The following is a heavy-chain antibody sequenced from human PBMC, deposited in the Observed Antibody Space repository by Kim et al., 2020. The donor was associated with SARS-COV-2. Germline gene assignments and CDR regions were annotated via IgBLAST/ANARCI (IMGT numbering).Heavy chain of an antibody. CDR3: AKGKGSSTCFDY. Sequence: YYAASVKGRFTISRDNSKNTLYLQMNSRRAEDTAVYYCAKGKGSSTCFDYWGQGTLVTVSS. V-gene: IGHV3-23*01. D-gene: IGHD6-13*01. J-gene: IGHJ4*02.